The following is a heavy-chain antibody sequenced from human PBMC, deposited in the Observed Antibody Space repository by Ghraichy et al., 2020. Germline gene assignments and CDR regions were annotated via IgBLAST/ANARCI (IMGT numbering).Heavy chain of an antibody. V-gene: IGHV1-24*01. Sequence: ASVKVSCKVSGYTLTELSMHWVRQAPGKGLEWMGGFDPEDGETIYAQKFQGRVTMTEDTSTDTAYMELSSLRSEDTAVYYCATIAGAECSSGGSCYWGQGTLVTVSS. D-gene: IGHD2-15*01. CDR3: ATIAGAECSSGGSCY. J-gene: IGHJ4*02. CDR1: GYTLTELS. CDR2: FDPEDGET.